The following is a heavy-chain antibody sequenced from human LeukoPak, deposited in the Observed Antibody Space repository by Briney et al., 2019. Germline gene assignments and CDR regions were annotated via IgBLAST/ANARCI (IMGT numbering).Heavy chain of an antibody. CDR2: ISGSGGST. Sequence: PGGSLRLSCAASGFTFSGYAMSWVRQAPGKGLEWVPAISGSGGSTYYADSVKGRFTISRDNSKNTLYLQMNSLRAEDTAVYYCASPPYDFWSGYYLFAFDVWGQGTMVTVSS. J-gene: IGHJ3*01. CDR1: GFTFSGYA. V-gene: IGHV3-23*01. CDR3: ASPPYDFWSGYYLFAFDV. D-gene: IGHD3-3*01.